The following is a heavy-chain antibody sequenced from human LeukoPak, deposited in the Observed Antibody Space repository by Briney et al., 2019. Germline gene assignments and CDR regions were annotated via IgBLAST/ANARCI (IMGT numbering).Heavy chain of an antibody. CDR2: ISYDGSNK. CDR3: ARDAGYCSGGSCEYYFDY. V-gene: IGHV3-30-3*01. Sequence: GGSLRLSCAASGFTFSSYAMHWVRQAPGKGLEWVAVISYDGSNKYYADSVKGRFTISRDNSKNTLYLQMNSLRAEDTAVYYCARDAGYCSGGSCEYYFDYWGQGTLVTVSS. D-gene: IGHD2-15*01. J-gene: IGHJ4*02. CDR1: GFTFSSYA.